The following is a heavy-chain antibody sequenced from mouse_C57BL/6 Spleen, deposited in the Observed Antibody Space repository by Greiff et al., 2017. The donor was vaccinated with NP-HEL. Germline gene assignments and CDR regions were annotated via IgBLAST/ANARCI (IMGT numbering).Heavy chain of an antibody. Sequence: QVQLQQPGAELVMPGASVKLSCKASGYTFTSYWMHWVKQRPGQGLEWIGEIDPSDSYTNYNQKFKGKSTLTVDKSSSTAYMQLSSLTSEDSAVYYCARCGEGVFDYWGQGTTLTVSS. CDR2: IDPSDSYT. V-gene: IGHV1-69*01. CDR1: GYTFTSYW. CDR3: ARCGEGVFDY. J-gene: IGHJ2*01.